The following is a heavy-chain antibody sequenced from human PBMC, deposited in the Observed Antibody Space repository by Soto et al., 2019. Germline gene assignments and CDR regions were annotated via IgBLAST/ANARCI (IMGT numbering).Heavy chain of an antibody. D-gene: IGHD5-18*01. J-gene: IGHJ6*02. CDR3: ARDFDEQLWTLYYYYYGMDV. V-gene: IGHV3-30-3*01. CDR1: GFTFSSYA. Sequence: GGSLRLSCAASGFTFSSYAMHWVRQAPGKGLEWVAVISYDGSNKYYADSVKGRFTISRDNSKNTLYLQMNSLRAEDTAGYYCARDFDEQLWTLYYYYYGMDVWGQGTTVTVSS. CDR2: ISYDGSNK.